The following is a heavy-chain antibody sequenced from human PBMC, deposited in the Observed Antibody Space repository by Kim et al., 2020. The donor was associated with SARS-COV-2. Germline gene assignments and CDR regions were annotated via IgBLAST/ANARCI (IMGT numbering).Heavy chain of an antibody. Sequence: GGSLRLSCEASGFAFRTYTINWVRQAPGKGLEWVSSISRTSTYIYYADSVKGRFTISRDNAKNSLYLQMNSLRAEDTALYYCARNTEIDYYPTSGYYFPDAFDVWGQGTMVTVSS. V-gene: IGHV3-21*01. J-gene: IGHJ3*01. CDR2: ISRTSTYI. CDR3: ARNTEIDYYPTSGYYFPDAFDV. CDR1: GFAFRTYT. D-gene: IGHD3-22*01.